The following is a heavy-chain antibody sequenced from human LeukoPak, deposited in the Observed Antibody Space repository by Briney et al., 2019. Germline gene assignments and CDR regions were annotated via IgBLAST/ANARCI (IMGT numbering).Heavy chain of an antibody. V-gene: IGHV1-2*06. J-gene: IGHJ4*02. D-gene: IGHD4-17*01. CDR1: GYTFTGYH. Sequence: ASVKVSCKASGYTFTGYHMHWVRQAPGQGRECMVRINPNSGGTNYAQKFQGRVTMTRDTSISTAYMELSRLRSDDTAVYYCARDYGDFSYYFDYWGQGPLVTVSS. CDR3: ARDYGDFSYYFDY. CDR2: INPNSGGT.